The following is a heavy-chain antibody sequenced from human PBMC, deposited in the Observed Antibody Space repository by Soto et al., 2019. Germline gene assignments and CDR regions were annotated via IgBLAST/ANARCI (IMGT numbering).Heavy chain of an antibody. Sequence: SETLSLTCTVSGGSISSYHWSWIRQTPGKGLEWIGYVHYSWGSNYNPSLKSRVAISLDTSKNQFSLKLSSVTAADTAVYYCARLGAQEIDPWGQGTLVTVSS. CDR1: GGSISSYH. CDR2: VHYSWGS. D-gene: IGHD3-16*01. CDR3: ARLGAQEIDP. J-gene: IGHJ5*02. V-gene: IGHV4-59*08.